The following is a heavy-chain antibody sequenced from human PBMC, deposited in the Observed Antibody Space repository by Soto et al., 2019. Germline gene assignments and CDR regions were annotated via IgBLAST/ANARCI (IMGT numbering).Heavy chain of an antibody. D-gene: IGHD3-3*01. CDR1: GFSLFTNTVA. CDR2: VFWDDSS. V-gene: IGHV2-5*02. CDR3: ARALIFYDVWSTKPKFPRVRHFDY. Sequence: QITLKESGPTLVRPTQTLTLTCTVSGFSLFTNTVAVGWIRQPPGEALEWLARVFWDDSSRYSPSLQNRLTITRDTSKKEVGLTMTNMDPVDTATSYCARALIFYDVWSTKPKFPRVRHFDYWGQGTLGTVSS. J-gene: IGHJ4*02.